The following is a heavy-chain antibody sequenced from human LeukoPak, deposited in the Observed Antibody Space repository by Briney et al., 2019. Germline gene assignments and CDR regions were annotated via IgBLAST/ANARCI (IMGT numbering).Heavy chain of an antibody. CDR1: GYTFTSYY. CDR2: INPSGGST. V-gene: IGHV1-46*01. J-gene: IGHJ5*02. CDR3: ARFLSDYDFWSGPIGGFDP. Sequence: ASVKVSCKASGYTFTSYYMHWVRQAPGQGLVWMGIINPSGGSTSYAQKFQGRVTMTRDMSTSTVYMELSSLRSEDTAVYYCARFLSDYDFWSGPIGGFDPWGQGTLVTVSS. D-gene: IGHD3-3*01.